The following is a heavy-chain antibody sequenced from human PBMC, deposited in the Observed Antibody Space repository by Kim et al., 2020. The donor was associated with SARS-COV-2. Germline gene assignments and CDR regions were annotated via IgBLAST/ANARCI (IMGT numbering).Heavy chain of an antibody. Sequence: QKFQGRVTITADESTSTAYMELSSLRSEDTAVYYCARAGSSSWYYYGMDVWGQGTTVTVSS. V-gene: IGHV1-69*01. D-gene: IGHD6-13*01. J-gene: IGHJ6*02. CDR3: ARAGSSSWYYYGMDV.